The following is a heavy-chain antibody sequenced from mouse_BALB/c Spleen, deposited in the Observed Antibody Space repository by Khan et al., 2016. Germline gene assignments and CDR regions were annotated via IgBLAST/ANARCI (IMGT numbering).Heavy chain of an antibody. CDR2: ISSSGIT. J-gene: IGHJ2*01. V-gene: IGHV3-2*02. D-gene: IGHD1-3*01. CDR3: ARSGNYFDY. CDR1: GYSITSHFA. Sequence: EVQLQESGPGLVKPSQSLSLTCTVTGYSITSHFAWNWIRQFPGDKLEWMGYISSSGITSYNPSLKSRISITRDASKNQFFLQLNSVTPEDTATYYCARSGNYFDYWGQGTTLTVSS.